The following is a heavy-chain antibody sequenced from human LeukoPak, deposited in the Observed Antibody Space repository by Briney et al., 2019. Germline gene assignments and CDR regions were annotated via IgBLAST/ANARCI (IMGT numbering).Heavy chain of an antibody. V-gene: IGHV4-61*02. CDR1: GGSISGGSYY. CDR2: IYTSGST. J-gene: IGHJ3*02. D-gene: IGHD5-18*01. CDR3: ARARVQLWSSDAFDI. Sequence: SQTLSLTCTVSGGSISGGSYYWRWIRQPAGKGLEWIGRIYTSGSTNYNPSLKSRVTISVDTSKNQFSLKLSSVTAADTAVYYCARARVQLWSSDAFDIWGQGTMVTVSS.